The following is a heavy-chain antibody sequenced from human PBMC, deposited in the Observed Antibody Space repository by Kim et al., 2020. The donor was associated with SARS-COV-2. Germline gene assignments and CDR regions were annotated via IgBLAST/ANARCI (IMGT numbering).Heavy chain of an antibody. Sequence: GGSLRLSCAASGFTFSSYGMHWVRQAPGKGLEWVAVISYDGSNKYYADSVKGRFTISRDNSKNTLYLQMNSLRAEDTAVYYCATGSNPYGGNSGRPYYFDFWGQGTLVTVSS. CDR1: GFTFSSYG. CDR2: ISYDGSNK. D-gene: IGHD2-21*02. J-gene: IGHJ4*02. CDR3: ATGSNPYGGNSGRPYYFDF. V-gene: IGHV3-30*03.